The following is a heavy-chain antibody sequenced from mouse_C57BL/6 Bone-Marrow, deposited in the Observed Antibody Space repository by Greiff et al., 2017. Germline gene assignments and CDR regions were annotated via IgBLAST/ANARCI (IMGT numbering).Heavy chain of an antibody. CDR1: GFNIKNTY. J-gene: IGHJ3*01. CDR3: ASPYYDGSSPFAY. V-gene: IGHV14-3*01. D-gene: IGHD1-1*01. Sequence: EVQLQQSVAELVRPGDSVKLSCTASGFNIKNTYMHWVKQRPEQGLEWIGRIDPANGNTKYAPKFQGKATRTADTSANTAYLQLSSLTSEDTAIYYCASPYYDGSSPFAYWGQGTLVTVSA. CDR2: IDPANGNT.